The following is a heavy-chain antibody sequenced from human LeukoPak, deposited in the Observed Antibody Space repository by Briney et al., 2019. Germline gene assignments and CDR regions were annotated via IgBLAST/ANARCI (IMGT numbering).Heavy chain of an antibody. J-gene: IGHJ4*02. CDR1: GFTFSSYA. Sequence: GGSLRLSCAASGFTFSSYAMSWVRQAPGKGLEWVANIKQDGSEKYYVDSVKGRFTISRDNAKNSLYLQMNSLRAEDTAVYYCARDQGWVTTSRFDYWGQGTLVTVSS. V-gene: IGHV3-7*01. D-gene: IGHD4-17*01. CDR3: ARDQGWVTTSRFDY. CDR2: IKQDGSEK.